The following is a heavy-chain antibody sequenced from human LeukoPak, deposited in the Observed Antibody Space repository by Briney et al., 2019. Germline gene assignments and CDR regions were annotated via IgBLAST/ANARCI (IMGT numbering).Heavy chain of an antibody. V-gene: IGHV3-66*01. J-gene: IGHJ4*02. Sequence: GGSLRLSCVASGFTVSSNFMSWVRQAPGQGLEFVSVLYTGGGTYYADSVRGRFITSRDNSKNTLYLQMNSLTVEDTAVFYCARNHFDLWGQGTLVTVSS. CDR2: LYTGGGT. CDR3: ARNHFDL. CDR1: GFTVSSNF.